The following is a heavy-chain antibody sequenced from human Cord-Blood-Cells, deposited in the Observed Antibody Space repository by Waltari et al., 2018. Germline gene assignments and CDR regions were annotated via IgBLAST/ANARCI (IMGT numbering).Heavy chain of an antibody. CDR3: ASGPFRSSWYNPDFAY. Sequence: QVQLQQWGAGLLKPSDTRSLTCDVYGGSFSGYYWSWIRQPPGKGLEWIGEINHSGSTNYNPSLKSRVTISVDTSKNQFSLKLSSVTAADTAVYYCASGPFRSSWYNPDFAYWGQGTLVTVSS. V-gene: IGHV4-34*01. CDR2: INHSGST. J-gene: IGHJ4*02. D-gene: IGHD6-13*01. CDR1: GGSFSGYY.